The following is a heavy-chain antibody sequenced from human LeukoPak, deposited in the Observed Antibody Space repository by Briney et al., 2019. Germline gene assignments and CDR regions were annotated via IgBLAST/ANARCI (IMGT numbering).Heavy chain of an antibody. CDR1: GLPFRRYS. V-gene: IGHV3-21*01. J-gene: IGHJ4*02. CDR3: AATIAVADYYFDY. CDR2: ISSSSSYI. D-gene: IGHD6-19*01. Sequence: PGGSLRLSCAASGLPFRRYSMNWVRQAPGKGLEWVSSISSSSSYIYYADSVKGRFTISRDNAKNSLYLQMNSLRAEDTAVYYCAATIAVADYYFDYWGQGTLVTVSS.